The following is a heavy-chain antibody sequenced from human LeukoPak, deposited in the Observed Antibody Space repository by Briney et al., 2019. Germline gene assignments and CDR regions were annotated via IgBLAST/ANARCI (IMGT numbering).Heavy chain of an antibody. CDR2: IYPGDSDT. V-gene: IGHV5-51*01. J-gene: IGHJ4*02. CDR1: GYRFNSYW. CDR3: ASPKGGYNSSGPSWGY. Sequence: GESLKISCKGSGYRFNSYWIGWVRQMPGKGLEWMGIIYPGDSDTRYSPYFQRQVTVSVDNAISTAYLQLRSLTASPTDMYYCASPKGGYNSSGPSWGYWGQGTLVTVPS. D-gene: IGHD3-22*01.